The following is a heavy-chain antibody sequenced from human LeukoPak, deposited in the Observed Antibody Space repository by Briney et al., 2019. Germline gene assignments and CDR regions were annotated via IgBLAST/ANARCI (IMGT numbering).Heavy chain of an antibody. Sequence: GSSVKVSCKASGYTFTSYVINWVRQATGQGLEWMGWMNPNSGNTGYAQKFQDRVTMTRNTSISTAYMELSSLRSEDTAVYYCARAPAARRYNWNKNIDYWGQGTLVTVSS. CDR1: GYTFTSYV. CDR2: MNPNSGNT. J-gene: IGHJ4*02. CDR3: ARAPAARRYNWNKNIDY. V-gene: IGHV1-8*01. D-gene: IGHD1/OR15-1a*01.